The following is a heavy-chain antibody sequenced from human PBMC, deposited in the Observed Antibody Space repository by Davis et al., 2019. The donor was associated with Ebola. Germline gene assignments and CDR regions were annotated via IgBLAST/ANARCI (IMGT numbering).Heavy chain of an antibody. CDR2: ISYDGSNK. J-gene: IGHJ6*02. CDR1: GFTFSSYA. Sequence: GESLKISCAASGFTFSSYAMHWVRQAPGKGLEWVAVISYDGSNKYYADSVKGRFTISRDNSKNTLYLQMNSLRAEDTAVYYCARDRVAVAVMDVWGQGTTVTVSS. D-gene: IGHD6-19*01. V-gene: IGHV3-30-3*01. CDR3: ARDRVAVAVMDV.